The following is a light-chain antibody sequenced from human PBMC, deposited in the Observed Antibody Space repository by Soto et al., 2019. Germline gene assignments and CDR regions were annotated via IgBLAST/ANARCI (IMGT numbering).Light chain of an antibody. V-gene: IGKV3-20*01. Sequence: EIVLTQSPGTLSESPGERVTLSCRASQSVSSNYLAWHQQRPGQAPRLLIYGASTRATGIPGRFSGSGSGTDFTLTISGLEPEDFAVYYCQQYGSSPNTFGQGTKLEIK. CDR3: QQYGSSPNT. CDR2: GAS. J-gene: IGKJ2*01. CDR1: QSVSSNY.